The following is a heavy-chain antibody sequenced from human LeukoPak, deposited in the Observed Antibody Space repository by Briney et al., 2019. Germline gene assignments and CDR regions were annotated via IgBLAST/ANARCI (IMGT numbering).Heavy chain of an antibody. CDR2: IYYSGST. CDR3: ARDRAARLGWFDP. D-gene: IGHD6-6*01. CDR1: GGSISSNSYY. J-gene: IGHJ5*02. Sequence: SETLSLTCTVSGGSISSNSYYWGWTRQPPGKGLEWIGSIYYSGSTYYNPSLKSRVTIPVDTSKNQFSLKLSSVTAADTAVYYCARDRAARLGWFDPWGQGTLVTVSS. V-gene: IGHV4-39*07.